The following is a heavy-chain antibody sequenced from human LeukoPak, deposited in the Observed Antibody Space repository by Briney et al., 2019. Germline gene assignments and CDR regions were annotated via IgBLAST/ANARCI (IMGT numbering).Heavy chain of an antibody. D-gene: IGHD3-22*01. CDR3: ARAPSEIGGYYPEYFRH. Sequence: GGSLRLSCAAPGFTFDDYGMSWVRQAPGKGLEWVSGINWNGGSTGYADSVKGRFTISRDNAKNTVSLQMNSLRAEDTGVYYCARAPSEIGGYYPEYFRHWGQGTLVTVSS. J-gene: IGHJ1*01. V-gene: IGHV3-20*04. CDR1: GFTFDDYG. CDR2: INWNGGST.